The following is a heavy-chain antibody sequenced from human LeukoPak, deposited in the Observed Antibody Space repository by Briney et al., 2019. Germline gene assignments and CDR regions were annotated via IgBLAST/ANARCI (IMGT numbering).Heavy chain of an antibody. CDR3: AKGAYDYIEIAYFDY. V-gene: IGHV3-23*01. D-gene: IGHD5-12*01. J-gene: IGHJ4*02. CDR2: INNSGGRT. CDR1: GFTFSSYA. Sequence: SGGSLRLSCAASGFTFSSYAMSWVRQAPGKGLEWVSVINNSGGRTYYADSVKGRFTISRDKSKNTLYLQMNSLRAEDTAVYYCAKGAYDYIEIAYFDYWGQGSLVTVSS.